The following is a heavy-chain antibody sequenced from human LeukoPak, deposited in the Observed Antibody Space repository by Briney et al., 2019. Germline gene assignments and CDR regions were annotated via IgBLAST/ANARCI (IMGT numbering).Heavy chain of an antibody. CDR1: GFTFSRYA. Sequence: PGRSLRLSCAASGFTFSRYAMSWVRQAPGKGLEWVSAISGSGGNTYYADSVKGRFTISRDNSKNMLYLQMNSLRAEDTAVYYCAKSTAGFYSDWGQGTLVTVSS. CDR3: AKSTAGFYSD. V-gene: IGHV3-23*01. J-gene: IGHJ4*02. CDR2: ISGSGGNT. D-gene: IGHD2/OR15-2a*01.